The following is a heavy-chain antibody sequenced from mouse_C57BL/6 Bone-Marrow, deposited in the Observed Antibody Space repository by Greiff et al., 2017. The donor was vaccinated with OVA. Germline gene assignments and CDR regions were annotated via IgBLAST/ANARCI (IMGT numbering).Heavy chain of an antibody. D-gene: IGHD2-3*01. Sequence: QVQLKQPGTELVKPGASVKLSCKASGYTFTSYWMHWVKQRPGQGLEWIGNINPCNGGTNYNEKFKGKATLTVDKSSSTAYMQLSSLTSEDSAVYYGARAGDGYYPSGFAYWGQGTLVTVSA. CDR1: GYTFTSYW. V-gene: IGHV1-53*01. CDR2: INPCNGGT. CDR3: ARAGDGYYPSGFAY. J-gene: IGHJ3*01.